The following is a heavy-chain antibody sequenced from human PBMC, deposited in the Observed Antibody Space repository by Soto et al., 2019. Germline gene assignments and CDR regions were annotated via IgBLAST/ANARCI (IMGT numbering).Heavy chain of an antibody. V-gene: IGHV1-69*13. J-gene: IGHJ6*02. CDR3: ARDSGFWSGYPQNYYYYYGMDV. D-gene: IGHD3-3*01. CDR2: IIPIFGTA. CDR1: GGTFSSYA. Sequence: SVKVSCKXSGGTFSSYAISWVRQAPGQGLEWMGGIIPIFGTANYAQKFQGRVTITADESTSTAYMELSSLRSEDTAVYYCARDSGFWSGYPQNYYYYYGMDVWGQGTTVTVSS.